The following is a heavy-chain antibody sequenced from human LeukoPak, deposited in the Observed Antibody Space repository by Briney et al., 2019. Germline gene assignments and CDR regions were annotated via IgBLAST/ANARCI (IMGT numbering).Heavy chain of an antibody. CDR2: INHSGST. CDR1: GVSFSGYY. D-gene: IGHD2-21*01. J-gene: IGHJ4*02. Sequence: PSETLSLTCAVYGVSFSGYYWSWIRQPPGKGLEWIGEINHSGSTNYNPSLKSRVTISVDTSKNQFSLKLSSVTAADTAVYYCARGWWGSVDYWGQGTLVTVSS. CDR3: ARGWWGSVDY. V-gene: IGHV4-34*01.